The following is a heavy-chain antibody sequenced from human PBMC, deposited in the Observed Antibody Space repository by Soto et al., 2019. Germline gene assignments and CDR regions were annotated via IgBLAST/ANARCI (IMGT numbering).Heavy chain of an antibody. Sequence: SETLSLTCTVSGDSISRGFYYWSWIRQHPGKGLEWIGNIYHTGSTDFNPSLKSRLTMSVDRSRTQFSLKMSSVTAADTAVYYCARGRVVVPAAVMFNCLDPWGQGALVTVSS. CDR1: GDSISRGFYY. CDR2: IYHTGST. CDR3: ARGRVVVPAAVMFNCLDP. V-gene: IGHV4-30-4*01. D-gene: IGHD2-2*01. J-gene: IGHJ5*02.